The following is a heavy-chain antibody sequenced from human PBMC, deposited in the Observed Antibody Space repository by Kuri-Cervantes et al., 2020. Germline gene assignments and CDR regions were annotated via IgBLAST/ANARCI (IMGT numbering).Heavy chain of an antibody. D-gene: IGHD3-10*01. CDR3: ARGIYYYGSGSYSKYYFDY. Sequence: SETLSLTCTVSGGSISSSSYYWGWIRQPPGKGLEWIGYIHYSGTTYYNPSLKSRLTISVDTSKNQFSLRLNSVTAADTAVYYCARGIYYYGSGSYSKYYFDYWGQGTLVTVSS. J-gene: IGHJ4*02. V-gene: IGHV4-30-4*08. CDR2: IHYSGTT. CDR1: GGSISSSSYY.